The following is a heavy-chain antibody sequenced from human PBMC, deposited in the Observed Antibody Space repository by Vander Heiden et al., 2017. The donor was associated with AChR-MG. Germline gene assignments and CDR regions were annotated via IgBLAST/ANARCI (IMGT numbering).Heavy chain of an antibody. Sequence: QVQLVQSGDEVKKPGSSVKVSCKASGGTFRRYALSWGRQAPGQGLEWMGGIIPIFGTAHYAQKFQGRVTITADKSTSTAYMELSSLRSEDTAMYYCARGRKATKDYFDYWGQGPLVTVSS. J-gene: IGHJ4*02. CDR2: IIPIFGTA. CDR1: GGTFRRYA. CDR3: ARGRKATKDYFDY. V-gene: IGHV1-69*06. D-gene: IGHD1-26*01.